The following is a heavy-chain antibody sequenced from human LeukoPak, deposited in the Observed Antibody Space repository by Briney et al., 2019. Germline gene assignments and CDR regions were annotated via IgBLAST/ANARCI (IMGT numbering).Heavy chain of an antibody. V-gene: IGHV3-21*01. D-gene: IGHD4-17*01. CDR2: VSSSSSYI. J-gene: IGHJ3*02. CDR3: ARRLRIDAFDI. CDR1: GFTFSSYS. Sequence: GGSLRLSCAASGFTFSSYSMNWVRQAPGKGLEWVSSVSSSSSYIYYADSVKGRFTISRDNAKNSLYLQMNSLRAEDTAVYYCARRLRIDAFDIWGQGTMVTVSS.